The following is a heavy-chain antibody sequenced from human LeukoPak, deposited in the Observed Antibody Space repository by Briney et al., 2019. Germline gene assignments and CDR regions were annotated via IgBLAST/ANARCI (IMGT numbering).Heavy chain of an antibody. CDR3: AKPLSGWYSFDY. J-gene: IGHJ4*02. D-gene: IGHD6-19*01. V-gene: IGHV3-23*01. Sequence: GGSLRLSCAASGFTFSSNAMSWVRQAPGKGLEWVSAISGSDARTYYADSVKGRFTISRDNSKNTLYLQMSSLRAEDTAVYYCAKPLSGWYSFDYWGQGTLVTVSS. CDR1: GFTFSSNA. CDR2: ISGSDART.